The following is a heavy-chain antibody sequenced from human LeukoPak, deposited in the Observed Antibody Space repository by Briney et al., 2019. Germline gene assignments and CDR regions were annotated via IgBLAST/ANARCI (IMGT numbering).Heavy chain of an antibody. D-gene: IGHD3-22*01. CDR3: AKGPRSSMIVVASRPKYFQH. V-gene: IGHV3-23*01. J-gene: IGHJ1*01. CDR1: GFTFSSYG. CDR2: ISGSGGST. Sequence: QTGGSLRLSCAASGFTFSSYGMSWVRQAPGKGLEWVSAISGSGGSTYYADSVKGRFTISRDNSKNALYLQMNSLRVEDTAVYYCAKGPRSSMIVVASRPKYFQHWGQGTPVTVSS.